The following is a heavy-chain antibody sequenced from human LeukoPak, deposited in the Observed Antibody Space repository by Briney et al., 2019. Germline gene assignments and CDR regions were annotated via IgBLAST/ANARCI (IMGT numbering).Heavy chain of an antibody. D-gene: IGHD3-3*01. V-gene: IGHV4-34*01. Sequence: PSETLSLTCAVYSGSFSGYYWSWMRQPPGKGREWIGEINHSGSTNYNPSLKSRVTISVDTSKNQFSLKLSSVTDADADVYYCARGVSDFLSGYFPPAFDYWAKGNLVTVSS. J-gene: IGHJ4*02. CDR3: ARGVSDFLSGYFPPAFDY. CDR1: SGSFSGYY. CDR2: INHSGST.